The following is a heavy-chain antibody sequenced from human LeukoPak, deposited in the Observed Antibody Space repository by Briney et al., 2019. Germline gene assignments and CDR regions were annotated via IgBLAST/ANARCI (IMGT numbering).Heavy chain of an antibody. J-gene: IGHJ4*02. CDR3: ARVILTGYCNPLDY. Sequence: PGGSLRLSCAASGFTFSTYSMSWVRQAPGKGLEWVSYISRSSATIYYADSVKGRFTISRDNAKNSLYLQMNSLRDEDTAVYYCARVILTGYCNPLDYWGQGTLVTVSS. CDR1: GFTFSTYS. D-gene: IGHD3-9*01. CDR2: ISRSSATI. V-gene: IGHV3-48*02.